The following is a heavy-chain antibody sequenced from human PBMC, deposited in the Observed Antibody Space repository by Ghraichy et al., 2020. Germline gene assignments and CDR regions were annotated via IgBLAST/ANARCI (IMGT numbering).Heavy chain of an antibody. V-gene: IGHV3-53*01. D-gene: IGHD2-21*01. CDR1: GFSVSGNY. J-gene: IGHJ6*02. Sequence: GGSLRLSRAASGFSVSGNYMAWVRQPPGKGLEWVSILYDDGSSYYADSVRGRFTISRDSPKNTMYLQLNSLRAEDTAVYFCARDRVFCAGDECYYYYTYGMDVWGQGTTVTVSS. CDR3: ARDRVFCAGDECYYYYTYGMDV. CDR2: LYDDGSS.